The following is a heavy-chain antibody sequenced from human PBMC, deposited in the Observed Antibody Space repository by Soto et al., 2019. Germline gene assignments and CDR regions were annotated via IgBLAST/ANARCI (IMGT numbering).Heavy chain of an antibody. J-gene: IGHJ5*02. Sequence: SVTLSLTCTVSGGSISSYYWSWILQPPGEGLEGIGYIYYSGRTNYNPSLKSRVTISVDTSKNQFSLKLSSVTAADTPVSYCARGSRPWGQGTLVTVSS. V-gene: IGHV4-59*12. CDR3: ARGSRP. CDR1: GGSISSYY. CDR2: IYYSGRT.